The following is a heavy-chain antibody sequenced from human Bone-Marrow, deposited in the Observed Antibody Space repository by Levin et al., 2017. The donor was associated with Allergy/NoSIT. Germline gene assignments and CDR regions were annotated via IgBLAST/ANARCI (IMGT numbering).Heavy chain of an antibody. J-gene: IGHJ4*02. D-gene: IGHD4-17*01. CDR1: GFSFSDYA. CDR2: ISGGGTDT. Sequence: GESLKISCLTSGFSFSDYAMNWVRQAPGKGLEWVSSISGGGTDTYYADSVKGRFTISRDNSKNTLFLQMDSLRAGDTAIYYCAKSATTVFYFFDSWGQGTLVPVSS. V-gene: IGHV3-23*01. CDR3: AKSATTVFYFFDS.